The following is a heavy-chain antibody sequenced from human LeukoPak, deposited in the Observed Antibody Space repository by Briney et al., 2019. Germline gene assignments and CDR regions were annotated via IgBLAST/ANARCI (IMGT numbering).Heavy chain of an antibody. V-gene: IGHV2-5*01. Sequence: SGPTLVKPTQTLTLTCTFSGFSLSTSGVGVGWIRQPPGKALEWLALIYWNDDKRYSPSLKSRLTITKDTSKNQVVLTMTNMDPVDTATYYCAHRQDFWSGLDYWGQGTLVTVSS. J-gene: IGHJ4*02. CDR2: IYWNDDK. CDR3: AHRQDFWSGLDY. D-gene: IGHD3-3*01. CDR1: GFSLSTSGVG.